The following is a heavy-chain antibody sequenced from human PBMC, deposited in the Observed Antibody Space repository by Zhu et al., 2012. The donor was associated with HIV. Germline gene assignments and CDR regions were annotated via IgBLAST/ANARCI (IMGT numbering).Heavy chain of an antibody. CDR2: IYYSGST. J-gene: IGHJ2*01. CDR3: ASRSSGYYKSWYFDL. D-gene: IGHD3-3*01. V-gene: IGHV4-59*01. CDR1: GGSISSYY. Sequence: QVQLQESGPGLVKPSETLSLTCTVSGGSISSYYWSWIRQPPGKGLEWTGYIYYSGSTNYNPSLKSRVTISVDTSKNQFSLKLSSVTAADTAVYYCASRSSGYYKSWYFDLWGLAPWSLSPQ.